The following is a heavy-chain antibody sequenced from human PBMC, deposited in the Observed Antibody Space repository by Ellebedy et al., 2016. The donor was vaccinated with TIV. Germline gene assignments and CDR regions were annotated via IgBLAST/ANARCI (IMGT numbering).Heavy chain of an antibody. CDR2: ISSSSSYI. V-gene: IGHV3-21*01. Sequence: GESLKISCAASGFTFSSYSMNWVRQAPGKGLEWVSSISSSSSYIYYADSVKGRFTISRDNAKNSLYLQMNSLRAEDTAVYYCARVGQTYYDSSGYYNDYWGQGTLVTVSS. CDR1: GFTFSSYS. J-gene: IGHJ4*02. CDR3: ARVGQTYYDSSGYYNDY. D-gene: IGHD3-22*01.